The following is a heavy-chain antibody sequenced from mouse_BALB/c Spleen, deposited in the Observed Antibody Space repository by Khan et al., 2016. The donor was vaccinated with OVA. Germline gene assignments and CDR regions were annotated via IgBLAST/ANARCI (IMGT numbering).Heavy chain of an antibody. J-gene: IGHJ3*01. CDR3: ARGYDFIAS. CDR1: GYSFTLYY. CDR2: VNPNTDNI. Sequence: VQLQQSGPDLVKPGASVKLSCKASGYSFTLYYMSWVKQSHGKSLEWIGRVNPNTDNIIYNQAFKGKAILTVDKSYNTASLELRHLPSQDSAVYFCARGYDFIASWGQGTMGTVSA. V-gene: IGHV1-18*01. D-gene: IGHD2-14*01.